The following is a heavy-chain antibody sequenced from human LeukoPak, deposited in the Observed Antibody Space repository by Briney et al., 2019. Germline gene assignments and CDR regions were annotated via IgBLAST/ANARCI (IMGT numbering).Heavy chain of an antibody. CDR2: MNPNGGNT. CDR1: GYTFTSYA. CDR3: SRVGIVFRGLHSVVRGGYWFDP. D-gene: IGHD3-10*01. Sequence: GASVKVSCKASGYTFTSYAINWVRQATGQGLEWMGWMNPNGGNTGYAQKFQGRVTITRNTSISTAYMELSSLRSEDTAVYYCSRVGIVFRGLHSVVRGGYWFDPWGQGTLVTASS. V-gene: IGHV1-8*03. J-gene: IGHJ5*02.